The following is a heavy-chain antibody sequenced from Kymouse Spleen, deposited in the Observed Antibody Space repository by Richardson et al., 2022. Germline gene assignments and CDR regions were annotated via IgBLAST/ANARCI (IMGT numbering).Heavy chain of an antibody. CDR1: GFTFSSYG. J-gene: IGHJ4*02. CDR2: IWYDGSNK. V-gene: IGHV3-33*01. Sequence: QVQLVESGGGVVQPGRSLRLSCAASGFTFSSYGMHWVRQAPGKGLEWVAVIWYDGSNKYYADSVKGRFTISRDNSKNTLYLQMNSLRAEDTAVYYCARDGSLLWFGELFAYWGQGTLVTVSS. D-gene: IGHD3-10*01. CDR3: ARDGSLLWFGELFAY.